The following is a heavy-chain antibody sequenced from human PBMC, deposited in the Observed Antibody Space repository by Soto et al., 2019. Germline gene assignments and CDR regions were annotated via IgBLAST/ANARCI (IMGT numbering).Heavy chain of an antibody. V-gene: IGHV1-58*01. CDR2: IVLGGGNT. D-gene: IGHD5-18*01. J-gene: IGHJ6*02. CDR3: VGGKGGFRYGVGYYYGMDV. CDR1: GFTFSTSA. Sequence: SVKVSCKASGFTFSTSAVQWVRQARGQRPEWIGRIVLGGGNTNYAQKFQERVTFTRDMSTSTVYMELSSLRYDDTAVYYCVGGKGGFRYGVGYYYGMDVWGRGTTVTVSS.